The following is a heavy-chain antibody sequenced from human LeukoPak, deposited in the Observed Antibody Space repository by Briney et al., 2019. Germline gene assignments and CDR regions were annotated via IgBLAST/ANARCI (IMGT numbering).Heavy chain of an antibody. CDR2: ISGGGGAT. CDR3: AKDSSGTPLANSDY. CDR1: GFAFSNQA. J-gene: IGHJ4*02. V-gene: IGHV3-23*01. D-gene: IGHD3-10*01. Sequence: PGGSLRLSCAASGFAFSNQAMSWVRQAPGKGLEWVSGISGGGGATNYADSVEGRFTISRDNSKNTLYLQMNSLRAEDTAVYYCAKDSSGTPLANSDYWGQGALVTVSS.